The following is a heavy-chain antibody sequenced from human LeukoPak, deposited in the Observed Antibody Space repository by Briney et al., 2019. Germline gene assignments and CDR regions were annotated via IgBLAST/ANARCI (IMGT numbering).Heavy chain of an antibody. CDR1: GYTFNSYG. CDR3: ARDIVVVPAATPGDYYGMDV. J-gene: IGHJ6*02. Sequence: ASEKVSYKASGYTFNSYGISWVGRAPGQGREGMGWIRAYNGNTNYAQKHQGRVTMTTDTSTSTAYRELRSLRSDDTAVYYCARDIVVVPAATPGDYYGMDVWGQGTTVTVSS. D-gene: IGHD2-2*01. V-gene: IGHV1-18*01. CDR2: IRAYNGNT.